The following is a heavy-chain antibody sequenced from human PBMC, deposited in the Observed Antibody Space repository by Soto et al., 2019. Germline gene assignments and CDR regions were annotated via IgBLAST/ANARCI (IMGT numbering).Heavy chain of an antibody. CDR2: IIPIFGTA. J-gene: IGHJ6*01. V-gene: IGHV1-69*06. CDR3: ARDTVMVVVPAAPTYYGMEV. D-gene: IGHD2-2*01. Sequence: QVQLVQSGAEVKKPGSSVKVSCKASGGTFSSYAISWVRQAPGQGLEWMGGIIPIFGTANYAQKFQGRGMVDGEKFTSTAYMKLSSMGSKGTTVYYCARDTVMVVVPAAPTYYGMEVWRQGTTVTVSS. CDR1: GGTFSSYA.